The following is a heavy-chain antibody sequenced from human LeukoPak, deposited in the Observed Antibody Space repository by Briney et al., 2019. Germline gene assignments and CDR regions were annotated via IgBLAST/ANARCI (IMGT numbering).Heavy chain of an antibody. CDR3: ATNDGYNYYFDY. V-gene: IGHV3-11*01. Sequence: GGSLRLSCAASGFTLTDYYMSWIRQAPGKGLEWVSYISSSGDTIYYADSVEGRFTISRDNAKNSLYLQMNSLRAEDTAVYYCATNDGYNYYFDYWGQGTLVTVSS. CDR1: GFTLTDYY. CDR2: ISSSGDTI. J-gene: IGHJ4*02. D-gene: IGHD5-24*01.